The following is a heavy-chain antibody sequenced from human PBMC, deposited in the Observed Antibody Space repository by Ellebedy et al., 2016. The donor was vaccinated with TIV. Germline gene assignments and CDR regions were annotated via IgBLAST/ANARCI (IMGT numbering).Heavy chain of an antibody. J-gene: IGHJ4*02. CDR2: IRGTGDNT. CDR1: GFTFSSYS. V-gene: IGHV3-23*01. CDR3: AKSAGESSGYYFGY. D-gene: IGHD3-22*01. Sequence: PGGSLRLSCAASGFTFSSYSMNWVRQAPGTGREWVATIRGTGDNTYYADSVRSRFTISRDNSKNTLCLQMNSLRAEDTAEYYCAKSAGESSGYYFGYWGQGTLVTVSS.